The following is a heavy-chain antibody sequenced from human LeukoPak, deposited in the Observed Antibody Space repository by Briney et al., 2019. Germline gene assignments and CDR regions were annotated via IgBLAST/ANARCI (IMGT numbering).Heavy chain of an antibody. CDR2: ISGSGGST. CDR1: GFTFSSYA. D-gene: IGHD6-19*01. Sequence: GGSLRLSCAASGFTFSSYAMSWVRQAPGKGLEWVSAISGSGGSTYYADSVKGRFTISRDNSKNTLYLQMNSLRAEDTAVYYCAKDRSSGFIRGSGMDVWGQGTLVTVSS. V-gene: IGHV3-23*01. CDR3: AKDRSSGFIRGSGMDV. J-gene: IGHJ4*02.